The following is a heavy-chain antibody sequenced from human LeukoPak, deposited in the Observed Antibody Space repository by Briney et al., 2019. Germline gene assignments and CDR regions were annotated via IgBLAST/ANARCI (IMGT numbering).Heavy chain of an antibody. CDR2: INHSGST. CDR3: ARGRKLVGATRACRLDY. CDR1: GGSFSGYY. J-gene: IGHJ4*02. Sequence: PSETLSLTCAVYGGSFSGYYWSWIRQPPGKGLEWIGEINHSGSTNYNPSLKSRATISVDTSKNQFSLKLSSVTAADTAVYYCARGRKLVGATRACRLDYWGQGTLVTVSS. V-gene: IGHV4-34*01. D-gene: IGHD1-26*01.